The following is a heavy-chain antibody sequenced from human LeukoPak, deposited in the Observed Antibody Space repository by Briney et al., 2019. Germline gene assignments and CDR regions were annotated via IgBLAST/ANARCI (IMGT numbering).Heavy chain of an antibody. Sequence: GGSLRLSCAASGFTFTYTWLNWVRPAPGKGLEWVGRIKSEDDGGATDYATPVQDRFTISRDDSQATLYLQMNSLKTEDTAVYYCTTGGSVIVAGTRAFDIWGQGTMVTVSS. J-gene: IGHJ3*02. V-gene: IGHV3-15*07. CDR2: IKSEDDGGAT. D-gene: IGHD5-12*01. CDR1: GFTFTYTW. CDR3: TTGGSVIVAGTRAFDI.